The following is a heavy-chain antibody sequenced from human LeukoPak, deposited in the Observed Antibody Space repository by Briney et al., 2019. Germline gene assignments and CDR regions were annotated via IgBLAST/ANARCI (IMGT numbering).Heavy chain of an antibody. J-gene: IGHJ4*02. CDR1: GFTFSSYG. V-gene: IGHV3-30*03. CDR2: ISYDGSNK. Sequence: GGSLRLSCAASGFTFSSYGMHWVRQAPGKGLEWVAVISYDGSNKYYADSVKGRFTISRDNSKNTLYLQMNSLRAEDTAVHYCARDLSSIIAVAAPFDYWGQGTLVTVSS. CDR3: ARDLSSIIAVAAPFDY. D-gene: IGHD6-19*01.